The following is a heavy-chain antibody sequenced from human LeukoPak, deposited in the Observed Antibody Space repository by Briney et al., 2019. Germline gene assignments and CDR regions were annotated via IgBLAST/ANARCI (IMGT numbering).Heavy chain of an antibody. V-gene: IGHV1-3*01. CDR1: GYTFTTYA. D-gene: IGHD3-22*01. CDR3: ARLTYYYDSSGQNWFDP. CDR2: INAGNGNT. Sequence: GASVKVSCKASGYTFTTYAMHWVRQAPGQRLEWMGWINAGNGNTKYSQKFQGRVTITRDTSASTAYMELSSLRSEGTAVYYCARLTYYYDSSGQNWFDPWGQGTLVTVSS. J-gene: IGHJ5*02.